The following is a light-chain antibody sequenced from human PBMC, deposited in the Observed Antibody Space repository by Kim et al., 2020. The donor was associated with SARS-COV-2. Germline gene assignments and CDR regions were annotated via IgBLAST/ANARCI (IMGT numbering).Light chain of an antibody. Sequence: QSITISCTGSSSDVGTYDFVSWYQQHPGRAPKLIIYDVNRWPSGVSTRFSGSKSGNRASLTISGLQAEDEADYYCCAYTGTDSPVIFGGGIQLTVL. J-gene: IGLJ2*01. CDR3: CAYTGTDSPVI. V-gene: IGLV2-23*02. CDR2: DVN. CDR1: SSDVGTYDF.